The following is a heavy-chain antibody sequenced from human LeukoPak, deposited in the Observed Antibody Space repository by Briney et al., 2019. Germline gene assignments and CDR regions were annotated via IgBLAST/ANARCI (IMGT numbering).Heavy chain of an antibody. CDR1: GGSISSYY. J-gene: IGHJ3*02. D-gene: IGHD3-3*01. Sequence: SETLSLTCTVSGGSISSYYWSWIRQPPGKGLEWIGYIYYSGSTNYNPSLKSRVTISVDTSKNQFSLKLSSVTAADTAVYYCGRLITFFGVVIIDPEAFDIWAQGTMVTVSS. V-gene: IGHV4-59*01. CDR2: IYYSGST. CDR3: GRLITFFGVVIIDPEAFDI.